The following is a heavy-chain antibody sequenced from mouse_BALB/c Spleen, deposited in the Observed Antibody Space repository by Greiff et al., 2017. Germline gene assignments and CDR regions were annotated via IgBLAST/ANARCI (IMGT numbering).Heavy chain of an antibody. CDR2: INSNGGST. J-gene: IGHJ4*01. V-gene: IGHV5-6-3*01. D-gene: IGHD2-10*02. CDR1: GFTFSSYG. Sequence: VQLKESGGGLVQPGGSLKLSCAASGFTFSSYGMSWVRQTPDKRLELVATINSNGGSTYYPDSVKGRFTISRDNAKNTLYLQMSSLKSEDTAMYYCARYGYCAMDYWGQGTSVTVSS. CDR3: ARYGYCAMDY.